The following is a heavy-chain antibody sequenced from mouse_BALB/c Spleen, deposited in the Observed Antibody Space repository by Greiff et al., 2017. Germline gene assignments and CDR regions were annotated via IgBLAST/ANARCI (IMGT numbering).Heavy chain of an antibody. V-gene: IGHV1-80*01. J-gene: IGHJ1*01. CDR3: ARGKNWYFDV. CDR1: GYAFSSYW. Sequence: QVQLQQSGAELVRPGSSVKISCKASGYAFSSYWMNWVKQRPGQGLEWIGQIYPGDGDTNYNGKFKGKATLTADKSSSTAYMQLSSLTSEDSAVYFCARGKNWYFDVWGAGTTGTVSS. CDR2: IYPGDGDT.